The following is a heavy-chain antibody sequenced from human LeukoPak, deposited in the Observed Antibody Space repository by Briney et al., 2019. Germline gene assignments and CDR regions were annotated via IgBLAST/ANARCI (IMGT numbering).Heavy chain of an antibody. D-gene: IGHD3-22*01. CDR2: INHSGST. CDR3: ALYYYDSSGPAFGY. V-gene: IGHV4-34*01. Sequence: SETLSLTCAVYGGSFSGYYWSWIRQPPGKGLEWIGEINHSGSTNYNPSLKSRVTISVDTSKNQFPLKLSSVTAADTAVYYCALYYYDSSGPAFGYWGQGTLVTVSS. CDR1: GGSFSGYY. J-gene: IGHJ4*02.